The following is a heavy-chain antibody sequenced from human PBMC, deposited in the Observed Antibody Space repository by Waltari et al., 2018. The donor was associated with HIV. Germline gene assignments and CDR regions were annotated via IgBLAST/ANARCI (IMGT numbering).Heavy chain of an antibody. Sequence: EVQLVASGGGLVQPGGSLRLSCAAYGFTVGRNLMSWVRQAPGKGLEWVSVIYSGVGTYYADSVKGRFTISRDNSKNTLYLQMNSLRAEDTAVYYCARVPRGPYGMDVWGQGTTVTVSS. CDR2: IYSGVGT. V-gene: IGHV3-66*01. CDR1: GFTVGRNL. CDR3: ARVPRGPYGMDV. J-gene: IGHJ6*02.